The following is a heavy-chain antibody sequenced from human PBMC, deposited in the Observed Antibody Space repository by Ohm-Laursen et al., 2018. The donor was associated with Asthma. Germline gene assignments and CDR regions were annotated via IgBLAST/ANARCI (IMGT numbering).Heavy chain of an antibody. Sequence: GASVKVSCKSSGHPFTTYTIQWVRQAPGQRLEWMGWINSGNADTEYSQKFLDRVTITMDTSASTAYMELSSLRSEDTAVYYCAREGYYDSSGYPNFDYWGQGTLVTVSS. D-gene: IGHD3-22*01. CDR2: INSGNADT. CDR1: GHPFTTYT. CDR3: AREGYYDSSGYPNFDY. J-gene: IGHJ4*02. V-gene: IGHV1-3*01.